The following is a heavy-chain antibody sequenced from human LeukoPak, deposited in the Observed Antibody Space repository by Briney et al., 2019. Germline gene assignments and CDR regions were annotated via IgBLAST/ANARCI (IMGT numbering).Heavy chain of an antibody. D-gene: IGHD4-17*01. J-gene: IGHJ3*01. Sequence: GGSLRLSCAASGFIFSNYAFVWVRQAPGKGLEWVSAISGSGGNTKYADAVKGRFTISRDNSKNTLFLQMNSLGADDTAVYYCGRDPNGNYVGAFEFWGQGTMVTVSS. CDR3: GRDPNGNYVGAFEF. V-gene: IGHV3-23*01. CDR1: GFIFSNYA. CDR2: ISGSGGNT.